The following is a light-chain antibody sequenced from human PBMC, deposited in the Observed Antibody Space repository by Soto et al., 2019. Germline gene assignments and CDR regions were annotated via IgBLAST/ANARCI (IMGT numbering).Light chain of an antibody. J-gene: IGKJ1*01. V-gene: IGKV1-5*01. CDR3: KQYDSYPWT. CDR1: QSISSS. Sequence: DIQMTQSPSTLSASVGDRVTVTCRASQSISSSLAWYQQKPGKAPELLIYHSSSLESGVPSRLSGSGSGTEFTLTISSLQPDDSATYYCKQYDSYPWTFGQGTKVEIK. CDR2: HSS.